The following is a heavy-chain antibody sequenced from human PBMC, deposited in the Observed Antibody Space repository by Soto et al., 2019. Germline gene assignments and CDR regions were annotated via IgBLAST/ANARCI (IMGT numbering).Heavy chain of an antibody. CDR1: GYTFTSYG. J-gene: IGHJ4*02. V-gene: IGHV1-18*04. CDR3: ARDFRITMIVVVTPPGY. CDR2: ISAYNGNT. D-gene: IGHD3-22*01. Sequence: GASVKVSCKASGYTFTSYGISWVRQAPGQGLEWMGWISAYNGNTNYAQKLQGRVTMTTDTSRSTAYMELRSLRSDDTAVYYCARDFRITMIVVVTPPGYWGQGTLVTVSS.